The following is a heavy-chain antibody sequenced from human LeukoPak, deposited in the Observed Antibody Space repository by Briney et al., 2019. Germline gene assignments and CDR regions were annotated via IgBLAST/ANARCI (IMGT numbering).Heavy chain of an antibody. Sequence: GGSLRLSCAASGFTFDDYAIQWVRQAPGKGLEWVSLISGDGNSRYCADSVKGRFTISRDNSKNSLSLEMNSLRTEDTALYYCARIPVSVYYYYMDVWGKGTTVTVSS. CDR1: GFTFDDYA. CDR3: ARIPVSVYYYYMDV. CDR2: ISGDGNSR. J-gene: IGHJ6*03. V-gene: IGHV3-43*02.